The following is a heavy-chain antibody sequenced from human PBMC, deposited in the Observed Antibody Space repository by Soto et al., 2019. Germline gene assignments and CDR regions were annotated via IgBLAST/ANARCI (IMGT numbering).Heavy chain of an antibody. CDR3: ARRYSSAFDI. CDR1: GGSISSYY. Sequence: QVQLQESGPGLVKPSETLSLTCTVSGGSISSYYWSWIRQPPGKGLEWIGYIYYSGSTNYNPSLXSXVXIXXDTSKNQSSLKLSSVTAADTAVYYCARRYSSAFDIWGQGTMVTVSS. J-gene: IGHJ3*02. D-gene: IGHD6-13*01. CDR2: IYYSGST. V-gene: IGHV4-59*08.